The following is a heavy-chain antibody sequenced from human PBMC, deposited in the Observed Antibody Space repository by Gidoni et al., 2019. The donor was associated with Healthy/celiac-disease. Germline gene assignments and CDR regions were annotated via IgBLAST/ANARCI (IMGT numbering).Heavy chain of an antibody. CDR1: GCSFSSYA. Sequence: VVLVESGGGVVQPARSLRLSCAAAGCSFSSYAMHWVRQAPGKGLEWVAVISYDGRHKKYADSVTGRSTISRDDSTNTMYLQMNSLRAEDTAVYYCARTISSGWYDDAFDIWGQGPMVPVSS. J-gene: IGHJ3*02. CDR2: ISYDGRHK. CDR3: ARTISSGWYDDAFDI. D-gene: IGHD6-19*01. V-gene: IGHV3-30*04.